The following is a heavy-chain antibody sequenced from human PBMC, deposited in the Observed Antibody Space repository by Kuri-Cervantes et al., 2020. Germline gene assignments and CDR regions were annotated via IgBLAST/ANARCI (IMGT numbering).Heavy chain of an antibody. D-gene: IGHD2/OR15-2a*01. CDR1: GFTFSSYA. Sequence: GESLKISCAASGFTFSSYAMSWVRQAPGKGPEWVSAISGSGGSTYYADSVKGRFTISRDNSKNTLYLQMNSLRAEDTAVYYCAKRVFPNNYFDYWGQRTLVTDSS. CDR2: ISGSGGST. V-gene: IGHV3-23*01. CDR3: AKRVFPNNYFDY. J-gene: IGHJ4*02.